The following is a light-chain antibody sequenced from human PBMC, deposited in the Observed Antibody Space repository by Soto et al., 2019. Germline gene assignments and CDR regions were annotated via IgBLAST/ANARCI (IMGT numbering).Light chain of an antibody. CDR1: QSVSSSY. CDR3: QRYGSSPLIT. Sequence: EIVLTQSPGTLSLSPGERATLSCRASQSVSSSYLAWYQQKPGQAPRLLIYGASSRATGIPDRFSGSGSGTDFTLTISRLEPEDFAVYFCQRYGSSPLITVGQGTRLENK. J-gene: IGKJ5*01. CDR2: GAS. V-gene: IGKV3-20*01.